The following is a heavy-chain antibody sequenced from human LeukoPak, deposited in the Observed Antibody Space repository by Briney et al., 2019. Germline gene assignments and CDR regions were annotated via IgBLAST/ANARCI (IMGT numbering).Heavy chain of an antibody. CDR3: LGVGGNAFDI. J-gene: IGHJ3*02. D-gene: IGHD3-16*01. CDR2: IYYSGST. V-gene: IGHV4-59*01. Sequence: SETLSLTCTVSGGSISSYYWSWIRQPPGKGLEWIGYIYYSGSTNYNPSLKSRVTISVDTSKNQFPLKLTSVTAASTAVSYCLGVGGNAFDIWGQGTMVTVSS. CDR1: GGSISSYY.